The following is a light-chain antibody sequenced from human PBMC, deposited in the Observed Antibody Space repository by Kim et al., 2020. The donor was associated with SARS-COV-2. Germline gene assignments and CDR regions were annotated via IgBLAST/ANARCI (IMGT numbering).Light chain of an antibody. CDR3: QHRQT. J-gene: IGKJ1*01. CDR2: DAS. Sequence: STPPASVGDRGTITCRATQYVTRGLAWYQQKPGRAPKLLIYDASTLDRGVPSRFRGSGSGTEFTLTINSLQPDDFASYYCQHRQTFGQGTKVDIK. CDR1: QYVTRG. V-gene: IGKV1-5*01.